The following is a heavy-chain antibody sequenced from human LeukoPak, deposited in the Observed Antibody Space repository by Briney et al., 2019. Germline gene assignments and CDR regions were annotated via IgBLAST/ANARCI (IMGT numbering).Heavy chain of an antibody. V-gene: IGHV3-74*03. D-gene: IGHD1-14*01. CDR3: AKRRRNCGVLDSYDT. CDR1: GFTFSIYW. J-gene: IGHJ3*02. Sequence: GGSLRLSCAASGFTFSIYWMHWVRQAPGKGLEWISRICNGDRNIKYADSVKGGFTISRDTAKNTLYLQMNRLTAEDKALFYCAKRRRNCGVLDSYDTWGQGKTGTVSS. CDR2: ICNGDRNI.